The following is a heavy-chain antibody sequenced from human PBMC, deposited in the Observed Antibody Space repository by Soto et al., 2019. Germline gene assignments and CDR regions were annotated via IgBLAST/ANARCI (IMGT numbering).Heavy chain of an antibody. CDR1: GFTFSSYA. Sequence: EVQLLESGGGLVQPGGSLRLSCAASGFTFSSYAMSWVRQAPGKGLEWVSTISGSGASTYYADSVKGRFTISRDISKDTLYLQMNNLRAEDTAVYYCAKEAHLAYFDSWGQGTLVTVSS. V-gene: IGHV3-23*01. CDR2: ISGSGAST. CDR3: AKEAHLAYFDS. J-gene: IGHJ4*02.